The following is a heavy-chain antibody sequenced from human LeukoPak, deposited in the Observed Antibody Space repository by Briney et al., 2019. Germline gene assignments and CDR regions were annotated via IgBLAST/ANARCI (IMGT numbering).Heavy chain of an antibody. V-gene: IGHV3-53*01. Sequence: GGSLRLSCAASGFTVSSNYMSWVRQAPEKGLEWVSVIYRVGTTYYADSVKGRFTISRDNSKNTLYLQMNSLRAEDTAVYYCARPPGRTGAYDIWGQGTMVTVSS. D-gene: IGHD3-10*01. J-gene: IGHJ3*02. CDR1: GFTVSSNY. CDR3: ARPPGRTGAYDI. CDR2: IYRVGTT.